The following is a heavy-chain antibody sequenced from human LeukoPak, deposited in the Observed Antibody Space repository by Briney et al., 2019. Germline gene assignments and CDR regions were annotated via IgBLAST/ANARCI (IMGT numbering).Heavy chain of an antibody. D-gene: IGHD3-22*01. Sequence: GGSLRLSCAASGFTFSSYSMDWVRQAPGKGLEWVSYISDSSSTIYYADSVKGRFTISRDNAKNSLYLQMNSLRAEDTAVYYCAKGEPGPLYYYDSSGYYWDYWGQGTLVTVSS. J-gene: IGHJ4*02. V-gene: IGHV3-48*04. CDR3: AKGEPGPLYYYDSSGYYWDY. CDR1: GFTFSSYS. CDR2: ISDSSSTI.